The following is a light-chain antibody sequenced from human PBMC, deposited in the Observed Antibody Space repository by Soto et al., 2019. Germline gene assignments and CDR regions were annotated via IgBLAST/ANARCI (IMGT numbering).Light chain of an antibody. Sequence: AIHMTHSPSSLSSSLVDRVTITCRASQGIRNDLGWYQQKPGKAPKLLIYAASSLQSGVPSRFSGSGSGTDFTLTISSLQPQDFATYYCLQDYNYPWTFGQGTKVDIK. J-gene: IGKJ1*01. CDR2: AAS. CDR3: LQDYNYPWT. CDR1: QGIRND. V-gene: IGKV1-6*01.